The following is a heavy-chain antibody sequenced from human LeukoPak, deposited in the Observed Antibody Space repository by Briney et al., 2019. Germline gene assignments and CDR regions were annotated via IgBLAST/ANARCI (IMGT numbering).Heavy chain of an antibody. CDR1: GFTFSTYA. CDR2: ITGTGAYT. V-gene: IGHV3-23*01. CDR3: AKRSSTSSGYFDL. Sequence: GGSLRLSCAASGFTFSTYAMTWLRQAPGKGLEWVSAITGTGAYTNYADSVKGRFTISRDNSKNTMYLQMNSLRAEDTAIYYCAKRSSTSSGYFDLWGWGTLVTVSS. D-gene: IGHD3-22*01. J-gene: IGHJ4*02.